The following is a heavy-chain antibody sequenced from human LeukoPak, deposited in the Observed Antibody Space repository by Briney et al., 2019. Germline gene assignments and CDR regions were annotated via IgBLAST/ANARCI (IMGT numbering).Heavy chain of an antibody. CDR2: ISSSSSYI. CDR3: AKRSLEVLDGMDV. Sequence: GGSLRLSCAASGFTFSSYSMNWVRQAPGKGLEWVSSISSSSSYIYYADSVKGRFTISRDNSKNTLYLQMNSLRAEDTAVYYCAKRSLEVLDGMDVWGQGTTVTVSS. J-gene: IGHJ6*02. CDR1: GFTFSSYS. D-gene: IGHD3-3*01. V-gene: IGHV3-21*04.